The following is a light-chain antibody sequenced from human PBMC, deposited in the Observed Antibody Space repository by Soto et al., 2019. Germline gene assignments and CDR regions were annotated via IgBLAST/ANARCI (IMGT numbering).Light chain of an antibody. CDR1: SSDVGSYNL. CDR2: EGS. V-gene: IGLV2-23*01. CDR3: CSYAGSGILV. Sequence: QSALTQPASVSGSPGQSITISCTGTSSDVGSYNLVSWYQQHPGKAPKLMIYEGSKRPSGISNRFSGSKSDNTASLTISGLQADDEADDYCCSYAGSGILVFGGGTKLTVL. J-gene: IGLJ3*02.